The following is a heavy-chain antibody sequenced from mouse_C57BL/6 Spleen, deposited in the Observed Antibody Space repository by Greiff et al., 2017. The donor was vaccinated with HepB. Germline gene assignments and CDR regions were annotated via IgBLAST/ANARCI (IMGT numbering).Heavy chain of an antibody. V-gene: IGHV1-59*01. CDR1: GYTFTSYW. D-gene: IGHD1-1*01. J-gene: IGHJ2*01. CDR3: APTTVVKGYFDY. Sequence: QVQLQQPGAELVRPGTSVKLSCKASGYTFTSYWIHWVKQRPGQGLEWIGVIDPSDSYTNYNQKFKGKATLTVDTSSSTAYMQLSSLTSEDSAVYYCAPTTVVKGYFDYWGQGTTLTVSS. CDR2: IDPSDSYT.